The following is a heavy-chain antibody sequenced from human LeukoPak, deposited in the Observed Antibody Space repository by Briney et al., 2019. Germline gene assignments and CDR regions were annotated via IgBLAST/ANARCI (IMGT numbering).Heavy chain of an antibody. CDR1: GGTFSSYA. Sequence: ASVKVSCKASGGTFSSYAISWVGQAPGQGLEWMGGIIPIFGTANYAQKFQGRVTITADESTGTAYMELSSLRSEDTAVYYCASSGHLGYCSSTSCYTDYWGQGTLVTVSS. V-gene: IGHV1-69*01. J-gene: IGHJ4*02. CDR3: ASSGHLGYCSSTSCYTDY. D-gene: IGHD2-2*02. CDR2: IIPIFGTA.